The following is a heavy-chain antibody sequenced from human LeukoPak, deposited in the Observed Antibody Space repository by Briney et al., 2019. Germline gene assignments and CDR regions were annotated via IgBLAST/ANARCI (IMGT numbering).Heavy chain of an antibody. V-gene: IGHV3-33*05. Sequence: GGSLRLSCAASGFTFSSYSMQWVRQTPGKGLEWVGIMSTSGKNTFYGEAVKGRFTISRDNYKNTLYLQMNSLRAEDTAVYYCASRVVVPAATLAFDIWGQGTMVTVSS. CDR3: ASRVVVPAATLAFDI. D-gene: IGHD2-2*01. CDR2: MSTSGKNT. J-gene: IGHJ3*02. CDR1: GFTFSSYS.